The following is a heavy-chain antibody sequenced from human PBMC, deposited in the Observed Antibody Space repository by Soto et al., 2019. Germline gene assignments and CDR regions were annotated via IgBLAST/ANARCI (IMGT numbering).Heavy chain of an antibody. J-gene: IGHJ4*01. D-gene: IGHD5-18*01. CDR1: GYSISRGYY. CDR3: ASDSYGRPFDF. Sequence: SETLSLTCAVSGYSISRGYYWGWIRQPPGKGLEWIASIYHSGSSYYNPSLKSRVTISVDTSKNHFSLKLGSVSAADTAVYYCASDSYGRPFDFWGQGTLVTVSS. CDR2: IYHSGSS. V-gene: IGHV4-38-2*01.